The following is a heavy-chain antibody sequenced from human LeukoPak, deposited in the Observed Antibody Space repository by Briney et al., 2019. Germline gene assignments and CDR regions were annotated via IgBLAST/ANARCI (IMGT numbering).Heavy chain of an antibody. CDR3: ARDGEYCSSTSCYPNWFDP. CDR2: ISSSSSYI. Sequence: PGGSLRLSCAASGFTFSSYSMNWVRQAPGKGLEWVSSISSSSSYIYYADSVKGRFTISRDNAKNSLYLQMNSLRAEDTAVYYCARDGEYCSSTSCYPNWFDPWGQGTLVTVSS. V-gene: IGHV3-21*01. CDR1: GFTFSSYS. D-gene: IGHD2-2*01. J-gene: IGHJ5*02.